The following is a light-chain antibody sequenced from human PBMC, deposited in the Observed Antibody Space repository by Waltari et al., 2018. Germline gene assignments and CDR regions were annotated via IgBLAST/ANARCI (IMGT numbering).Light chain of an antibody. Sequence: SYDLTQPPSVSVSPGQTARITCSGNTLPKQFAYWYQQKPGQAPVLMIYKDSERPSGIPELFSGSSSGTTVMLTISGLQAEDEADYYCQSADNSGTPVVFGGGTKLTVL. CDR2: KDS. J-gene: IGLJ2*01. CDR3: QSADNSGTPVV. V-gene: IGLV3-25*03. CDR1: TLPKQF.